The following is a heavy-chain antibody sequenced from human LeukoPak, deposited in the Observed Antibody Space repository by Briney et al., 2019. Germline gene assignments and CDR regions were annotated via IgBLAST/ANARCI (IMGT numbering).Heavy chain of an antibody. J-gene: IGHJ4*02. CDR2: IKQEGSEK. Sequence: GGSLRLSCAASGFTFNRYWMSWVRQAPGKGLEWVANIKQEGSEKYYVDSVKGRFTISRDNVQNSLYLVINSLRAEDTAIYYCATIYCSNGVCYYFDYWGQGTLVTVSS. CDR1: GFTFNRYW. CDR3: ATIYCSNGVCYYFDY. D-gene: IGHD2-8*01. V-gene: IGHV3-7*01.